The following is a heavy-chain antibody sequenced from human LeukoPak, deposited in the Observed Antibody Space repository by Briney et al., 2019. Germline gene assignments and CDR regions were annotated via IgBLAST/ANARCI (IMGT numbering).Heavy chain of an antibody. CDR1: GYSFTSYW. J-gene: IGHJ5*02. D-gene: IGHD6-13*01. V-gene: IGHV5-10-1*01. Sequence: GESLKISCKGSGYSFTSYWISWVRPMPGKGLEWMGRIDPSDSYTNYSPSFQGHVTISADKSISTAYLQWSSLKASDTAMYYCARTNEGQQLVLVNWFDPWGQGTLVTVSS. CDR2: IDPSDSYT. CDR3: ARTNEGQQLVLVNWFDP.